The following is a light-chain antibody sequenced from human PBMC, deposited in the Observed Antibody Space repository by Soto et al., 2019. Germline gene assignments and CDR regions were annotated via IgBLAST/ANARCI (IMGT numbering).Light chain of an antibody. CDR3: QQRSNWPG. V-gene: IGKV3-11*01. CDR2: DAS. CDR1: QSVSSY. J-gene: IGKJ4*01. Sequence: EIVLTQSPATLSLSPGERDTLSCRASQSVSSYLAWYQQKPGQAPRLLIYDASNRATGIPARFSGSGSGTDFTLTISSLEPEDFAVYYWQQRSNWPGFGGGTKVEIK.